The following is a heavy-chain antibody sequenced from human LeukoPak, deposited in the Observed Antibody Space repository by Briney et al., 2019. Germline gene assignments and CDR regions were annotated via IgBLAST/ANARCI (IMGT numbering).Heavy chain of an antibody. Sequence: GGSLRLSCAASGFMFNSYTMHWVRQAPGKGLEWVSVIRSDSTYISYADSLRGRFTISRDNVQKSLYLQMTNLRAEDTAVYYCARDVGQWFDPWGQGTLVTVSS. J-gene: IGHJ5*02. V-gene: IGHV3-21*01. D-gene: IGHD3-10*01. CDR2: IRSDSTYI. CDR3: ARDVGQWFDP. CDR1: GFMFNSYT.